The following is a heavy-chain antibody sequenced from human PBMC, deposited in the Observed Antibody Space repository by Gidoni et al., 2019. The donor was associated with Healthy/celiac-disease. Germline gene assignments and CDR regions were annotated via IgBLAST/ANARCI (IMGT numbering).Heavy chain of an antibody. D-gene: IGHD6-13*01. CDR3: ARGSSSSLVQYFDY. J-gene: IGHJ4*02. V-gene: IGHV4-31*03. CDR2: IYYSGST. Sequence: QVQLQESGPGLVKPSQTLSLTCTVSGRSISSGGYYWSWIRQHPGKGLEWIGYIYYSGSTYYNPSLKSRVTISVDTSKNQFSLKLSSVTAADTAVYYCARGSSSSLVQYFDYWGQGTLVTVSS. CDR1: GRSISSGGYY.